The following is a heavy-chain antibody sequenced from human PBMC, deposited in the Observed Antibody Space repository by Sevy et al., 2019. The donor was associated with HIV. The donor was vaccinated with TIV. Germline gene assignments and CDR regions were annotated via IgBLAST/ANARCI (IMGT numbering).Heavy chain of an antibody. D-gene: IGHD3-3*01. Sequence: GGSLRLSCAASGFTFSSYSMHWVRQAPGKGLEWVAVISYDGSNKYYADSVKGRFTISRDNSKNTLYLQMNSLRAEDTAVYYCARDGTIFGVVIIGPFDYWGQGTLVTVSS. CDR2: ISYDGSNK. CDR1: GFTFSSYS. V-gene: IGHV3-30-3*01. CDR3: ARDGTIFGVVIIGPFDY. J-gene: IGHJ4*02.